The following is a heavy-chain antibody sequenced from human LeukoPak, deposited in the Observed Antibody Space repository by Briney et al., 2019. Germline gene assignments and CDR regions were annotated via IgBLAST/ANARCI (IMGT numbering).Heavy chain of an antibody. D-gene: IGHD3-16*01. CDR1: GFTFYSYG. CDR2: ISYNGRNN. CDR3: AKDNRGYFDF. V-gene: IGHV3-30*18. J-gene: IGHJ4*02. Sequence: GGSLRLSCAASGFTFYSYGMHWVRQAPGKGLEWVALISYNGRNNYYADSVKRRFTISRDNSKNTLYLQVSSLRTEDTAVYFCAKDNRGYFDFWGQGTLVTVSS.